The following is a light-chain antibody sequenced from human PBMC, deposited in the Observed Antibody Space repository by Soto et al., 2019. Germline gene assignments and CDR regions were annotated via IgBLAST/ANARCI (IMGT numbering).Light chain of an antibody. Sequence: QAVVTQPPSVSEAPRQRVTISCSGSSSNVGNNAINWYQQLPGMAPKLLIYYDDLLPSGVSDRFSGSKSGTSASLAISGLQSEDEADYYCAVWDDSLNGVVFGGGTKLTVL. V-gene: IGLV1-36*01. J-gene: IGLJ2*01. CDR2: YDD. CDR1: SSNVGNNA. CDR3: AVWDDSLNGVV.